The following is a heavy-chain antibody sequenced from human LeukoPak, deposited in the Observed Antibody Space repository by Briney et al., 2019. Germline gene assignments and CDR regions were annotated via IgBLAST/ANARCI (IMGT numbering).Heavy chain of an antibody. CDR1: GGSISSGGYS. CDR2: IYHSGST. Sequence: PSQTLSLTCAVSGGSISSGGYSWSWIRQPPGQGLEWIGYIYHSGSTYYNPSLKSRVTISVDRSKNQFSLKLSSVTAADTAVYYCARCDGYPTGSWFDPWGQGTLVTVSS. CDR3: ARCDGYPTGSWFDP. J-gene: IGHJ5*02. D-gene: IGHD3-22*01. V-gene: IGHV4-30-2*01.